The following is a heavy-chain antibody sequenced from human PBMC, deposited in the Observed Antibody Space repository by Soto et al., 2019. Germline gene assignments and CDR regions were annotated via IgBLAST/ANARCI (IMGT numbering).Heavy chain of an antibody. V-gene: IGHV5-51*01. J-gene: IGHJ4*02. CDR3: ARHPFSFGYSCYESTPDY. CDR1: GYSFTSYW. CDR2: IYPGDSDT. D-gene: IGHD5-12*01. Sequence: GESLKISCKGSGYSFTSYWIGWVRQMPGKGLEWMGIIYPGDSDTRYSPSFQGQVTISADKSISTAYLQWSSLKASDTAMYYCARHPFSFGYSCYESTPDYWGQGTLVTVSS.